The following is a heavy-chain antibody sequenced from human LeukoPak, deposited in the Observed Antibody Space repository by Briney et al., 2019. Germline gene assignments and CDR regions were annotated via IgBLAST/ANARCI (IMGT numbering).Heavy chain of an antibody. CDR3: AKDNEGPNSSSWYPFDY. CDR1: GFTVSSNY. CDR2: ISWDGGST. D-gene: IGHD6-13*01. Sequence: PGGSLRLSCAASGFTVSSNYMSWVRQAPGKGLEWVSLISWDGGSTYYADSVKGRFTISRDNSKNSLYLQMNSLRTEDTALYYCAKDNEGPNSSSWYPFDYWGQGTLVTVSS. J-gene: IGHJ4*02. V-gene: IGHV3-43*01.